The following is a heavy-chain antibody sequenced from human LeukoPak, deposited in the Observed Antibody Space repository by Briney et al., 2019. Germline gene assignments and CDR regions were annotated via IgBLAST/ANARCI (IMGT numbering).Heavy chain of an antibody. CDR2: ISWNSGSI. D-gene: IGHD3-3*01. J-gene: IGHJ4*02. CDR1: GFTFDDYA. Sequence: PGGSLRLSCAASGFTFDDYAMHWVQQAPGKGLEWVSGISWNSGSIGYADSVKGRFTISRDNAKNSLYLQMNSLRAEDTALYYCASITTLDYWGQGTLVTVSS. CDR3: ASITTLDY. V-gene: IGHV3-9*01.